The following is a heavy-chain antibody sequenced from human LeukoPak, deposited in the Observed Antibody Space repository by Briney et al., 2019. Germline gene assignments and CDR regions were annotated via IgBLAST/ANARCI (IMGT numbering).Heavy chain of an antibody. V-gene: IGHV4-34*01. CDR2: INHSGST. J-gene: IGHJ4*02. Sequence: SETLSLTCAVYGGSFSGFHWNWIRQPPGEGLEWIGDINHSGSTHYNPSLTSRVTISVDTSKNQFSLKLSSVTAADTAVYYCARLRSGSSDYWGQGTLVTVSS. CDR1: GGSFSGFH. D-gene: IGHD1-26*01. CDR3: ARLRSGSSDY.